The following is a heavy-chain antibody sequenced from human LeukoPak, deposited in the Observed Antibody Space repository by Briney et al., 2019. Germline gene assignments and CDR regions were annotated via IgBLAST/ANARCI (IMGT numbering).Heavy chain of an antibody. CDR2: IYYSGST. CDR1: GGSISSGGYY. J-gene: IGHJ4*01. D-gene: IGHD3-22*01. V-gene: IGHV4-31*03. CDR3: AREVGYDSSFYALDH. Sequence: LSLTCTVSGGSISSGGYYWSWIRQHPGQGLEWIGYIYYSGSTYYNPSLKSRVTISVDTSKNQFSLKLSSVTAADTAVYYCAREVGYDSSFYALDHWAQNPGHRLL.